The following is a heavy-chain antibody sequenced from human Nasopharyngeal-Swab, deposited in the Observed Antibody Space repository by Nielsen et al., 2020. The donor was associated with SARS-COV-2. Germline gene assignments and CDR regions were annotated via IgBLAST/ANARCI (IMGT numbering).Heavy chain of an antibody. CDR3: ARGTSFDY. D-gene: IGHD1-1*01. CDR2: IYRLGGT. Sequence: SETLSLTCAVSGGSISSGDYYWSWIRQLPGKGLEWIGYIYRLGGTSYNPSLKSRVTISLDASNNQFSLRLSSVTAADTAMFYCARGTSFDYWGQGILVTVSS. J-gene: IGHJ4*02. CDR1: GGSISSGDYY. V-gene: IGHV4-31*11.